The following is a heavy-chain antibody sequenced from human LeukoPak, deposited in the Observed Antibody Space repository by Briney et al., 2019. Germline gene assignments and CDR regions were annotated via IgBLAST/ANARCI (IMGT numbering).Heavy chain of an antibody. D-gene: IGHD6-13*01. CDR3: ARGPRYSFY. J-gene: IGHJ4*02. CDR1: GFTFSSYG. V-gene: IGHV3-33*01. Sequence: GGSLRLSCAASGFTFSSYGMHWVRQAPGKGLEWVAVILSDGSKEFYTDSVEGRFTISRDQANNTLYLQMNTLRDEDTAVYYCARGPRYSFYWGQGTLASVSS. CDR2: ILSDGSKE.